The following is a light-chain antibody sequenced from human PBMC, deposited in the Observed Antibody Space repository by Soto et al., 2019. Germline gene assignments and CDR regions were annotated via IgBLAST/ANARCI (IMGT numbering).Light chain of an antibody. J-gene: IGKJ3*01. Sequence: GDIVTIACRASQSISSWLAWYQQKPGKAPKLLIYDASSLESGVPSRFSGSGSGTEFTLTISSLQPDDFATYYCQQYNSYWTFGPGTKVDIK. CDR2: DAS. CDR1: QSISSW. V-gene: IGKV1-5*01. CDR3: QQYNSYWT.